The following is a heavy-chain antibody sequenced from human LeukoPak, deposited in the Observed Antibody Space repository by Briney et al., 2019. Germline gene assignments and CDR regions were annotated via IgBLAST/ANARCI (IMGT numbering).Heavy chain of an antibody. CDR1: GGSFSGYY. J-gene: IGHJ4*02. D-gene: IGHD3-3*01. V-gene: IGHV4-34*01. CDR3: ARHDDFWSGLDY. CDR2: INHSGST. Sequence: SETLSLTCAVYGGSFSGYYWGWIRQPPGKGLEWIGEINHSGSTNYNPSLKSRVTISVDTSKNQFSLKLSSVTAADTAVYYCARHDDFWSGLDYWGQGTLVTVSS.